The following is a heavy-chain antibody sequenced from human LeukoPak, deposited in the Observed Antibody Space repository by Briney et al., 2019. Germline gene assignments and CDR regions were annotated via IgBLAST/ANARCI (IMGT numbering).Heavy chain of an antibody. Sequence: TGGSLRLSCAASGFTFSRYWMTWVRQAPGKGLEWVANIKQDGSKKNYVDSVKGRFTISRDNAKNPLYLQMNSLRAEDTAVYYCATPLDYYDSSGYHQGGDWGQGTLVTVSS. V-gene: IGHV3-7*03. CDR1: GFTFSRYW. J-gene: IGHJ4*02. CDR2: IKQDGSKK. CDR3: ATPLDYYDSSGYHQGGD. D-gene: IGHD3-22*01.